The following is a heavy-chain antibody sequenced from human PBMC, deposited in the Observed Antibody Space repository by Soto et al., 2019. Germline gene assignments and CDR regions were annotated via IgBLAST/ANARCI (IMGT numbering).Heavy chain of an antibody. CDR3: ALSSGDGFFYYGLDV. CDR2: VYARGAT. CDR1: GASITSHY. V-gene: IGHV4-4*07. D-gene: IGHD2-21*02. Sequence: PSETLSLTCSVSGASITSHYWNWIRQSAGEGLQWIGRVYARGATNYNPSLKSRVTISGDTSKNQFSLKLTSVTAADTAVYYCALSSGDGFFYYGLDVWGRGTTGAVSS. J-gene: IGHJ6*02.